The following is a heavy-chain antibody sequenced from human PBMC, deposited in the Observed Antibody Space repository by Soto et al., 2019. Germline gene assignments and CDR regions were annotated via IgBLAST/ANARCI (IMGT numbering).Heavy chain of an antibody. Sequence: SLRLSCAASGFTFSSYAMHWVRQAPGKGLEWVAVISYDGSNKYYADSVKGRFTISRDNSKNTLYLQMNSLRAEETAVYYCARDSNYYDSSGYYYGDYWGQGTLVTGSS. CDR3: ARDSNYYDSSGYYYGDY. CDR2: ISYDGSNK. V-gene: IGHV3-30-3*01. D-gene: IGHD3-22*01. J-gene: IGHJ4*02. CDR1: GFTFSSYA.